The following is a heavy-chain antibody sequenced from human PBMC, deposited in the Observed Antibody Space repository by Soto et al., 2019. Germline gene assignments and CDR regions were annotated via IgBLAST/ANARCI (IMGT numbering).Heavy chain of an antibody. D-gene: IGHD3-22*01. CDR3: AITPPYYYDSSGYYAFDI. V-gene: IGHV3-23*01. CDR1: GFTFSSYA. Sequence: GWSLRLSCAASGFTFSSYAMSWVRQAPGKGLEWVSAISGSGGSTYYADSVKGRFTISRDNSKNTLYLQMNSLRAEDTAVYYCAITPPYYYDSSGYYAFDIWGKGTMVTVSS. J-gene: IGHJ3*02. CDR2: ISGSGGST.